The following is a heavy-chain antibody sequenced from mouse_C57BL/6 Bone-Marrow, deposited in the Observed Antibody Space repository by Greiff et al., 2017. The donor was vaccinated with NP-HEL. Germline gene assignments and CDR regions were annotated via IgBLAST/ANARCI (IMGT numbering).Heavy chain of an antibody. J-gene: IGHJ2*01. CDR2: IRLKSDNYAT. CDR1: GFTFSNYW. V-gene: IGHV6-3*01. D-gene: IGHD1-1*01. Sequence: EVKLMESGGGLVQPGGSMKLSCVASGFTFSNYWMNWVRQSPEKGLEWVAQIRLKSDNYATHYAESVKGRFTISRDDSKSSVYLQMNNLRAEDTGIYYCTIYGSSFLDYWGQGTTLTVSS. CDR3: TIYGSSFLDY.